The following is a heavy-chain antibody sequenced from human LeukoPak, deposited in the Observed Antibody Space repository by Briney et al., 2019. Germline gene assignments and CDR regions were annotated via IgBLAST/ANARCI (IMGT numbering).Heavy chain of an antibody. V-gene: IGHV4-4*02. CDR2: IYYSGST. J-gene: IGHJ4*02. CDR1: GDSISSSNW. Sequence: SETLSPTCAVSGDSISSSNWWSWVRQPPGKGLEWIGEIYYSGSTNYKPSLKSRVTISVDKSKNQFSLKLSSVTAADTAVYYCARGKYHYDSRPVAGWYFDYWGQGTLVTVSS. CDR3: ARGKYHYDSRPVAGWYFDY. D-gene: IGHD3-22*01.